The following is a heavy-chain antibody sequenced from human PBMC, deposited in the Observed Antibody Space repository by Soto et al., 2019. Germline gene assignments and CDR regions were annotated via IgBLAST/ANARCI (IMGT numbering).Heavy chain of an antibody. CDR1: GGSIGSYY. J-gene: IGHJ4*02. V-gene: IGHV4-59*08. Sequence: SETLSLTCTVSGGSIGSYYWSWIRQPPGKGLEWIGYIYYSGSTNYNPSLKSRVTISVDTSKNQFSLKLSSVTAADTAVYYCARRWGRTFDYWGQGTLVTVSS. D-gene: IGHD7-27*01. CDR2: IYYSGST. CDR3: ARRWGRTFDY.